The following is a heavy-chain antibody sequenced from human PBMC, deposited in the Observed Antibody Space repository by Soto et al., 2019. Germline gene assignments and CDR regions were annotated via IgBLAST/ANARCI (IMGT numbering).Heavy chain of an antibody. CDR2: IIPIFGTA. CDR1: GGTFSSYA. Sequence: QVQLVQSGAEVTKPGSSVKVSCKASGGTFSSYAISWVRQAPGQGLEWMGGIIPIFGTANYAHKFQGRVTMTADESMSTADMELSRLRSEDAAVYYCARDSRGWRYFDYWGQGTLVTVSS. CDR3: ARDSRGWRYFDY. V-gene: IGHV1-69*01. D-gene: IGHD3-10*01. J-gene: IGHJ4*02.